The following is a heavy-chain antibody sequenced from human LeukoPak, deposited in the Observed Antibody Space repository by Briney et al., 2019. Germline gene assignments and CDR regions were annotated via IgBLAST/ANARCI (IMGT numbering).Heavy chain of an antibody. V-gene: IGHV4-59*11. CDR3: ARALSGYLVAFDY. CDR1: GGSISSHY. D-gene: IGHD3-22*01. CDR2: IYYSGST. Sequence: SETLSLTCTVSGGSISSHYWNWIRQPPGKGLEWIGHIYYSGSTTYNPSLKSRVTISVDTSMNQFSLKLSSVTAADTAVYYCARALSGYLVAFDYWGQGALVTVSS. J-gene: IGHJ4*02.